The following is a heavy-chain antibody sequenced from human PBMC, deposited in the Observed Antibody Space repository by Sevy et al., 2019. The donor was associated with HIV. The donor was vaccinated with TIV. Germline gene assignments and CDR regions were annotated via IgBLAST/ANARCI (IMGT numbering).Heavy chain of an antibody. CDR1: GFTFSSYE. CDR2: ISNSGSTI. J-gene: IGHJ1*01. D-gene: IGHD3-10*01. V-gene: IGHV3-48*03. CDR3: ARVVGSRQYFQY. Sequence: GGSLRLSCVVSGFTFSSYEMNWVRQAPGKGLEWVSHISNSGSTIYYEDSVKGRFTISRDNAKNSLYLQMNSLRAEDTAVYYCARVVGSRQYFQYWGQGTLVTVSS.